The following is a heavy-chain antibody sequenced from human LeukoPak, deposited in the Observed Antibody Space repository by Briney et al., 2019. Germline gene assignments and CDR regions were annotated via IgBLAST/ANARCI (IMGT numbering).Heavy chain of an antibody. CDR2: ISHDGNTG. CDR1: KFTFSAYN. Sequence: GRSLRLSCAASKFTFSAYNMHWVRQVPGKGLEWLAIISHDGNTGHYADSVKGRFTISRDNSKNSLYLQMNSLRTEDTALYYCAKGRLITMIANWGQGTLVTVSS. CDR3: AKGRLITMIAN. J-gene: IGHJ4*02. V-gene: IGHV3-30-3*01. D-gene: IGHD3-22*01.